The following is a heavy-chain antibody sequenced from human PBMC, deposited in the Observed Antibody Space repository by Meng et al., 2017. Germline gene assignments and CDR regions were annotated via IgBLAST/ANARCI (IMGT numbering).Heavy chain of an antibody. CDR3: SRDLEYTSFDY. V-gene: IGHV3-30*19. D-gene: IGHD6-6*01. CDR1: VFIFSVNG. J-gene: IGHJ4*02. Sequence: QLHRGELGGGGVKPGGTLGLWCGGCVFIFSVNGIHWEHKETGKGLEWVAVISYDGSNKYYADSVKGRFTISRDNSKNTLYLQMNSLRAEDTAVYYCSRDLEYTSFDYWGQGTLVTVSS. CDR2: ISYDGSNK.